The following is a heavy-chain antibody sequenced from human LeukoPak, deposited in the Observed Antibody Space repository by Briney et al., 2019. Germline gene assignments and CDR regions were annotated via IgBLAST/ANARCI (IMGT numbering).Heavy chain of an antibody. J-gene: IGHJ4*02. Sequence: GGSLRLSCAASGFTFSSYDMHWVRQATGKGLEWVSAIGVAANTFYSGSVKGRFTISRENAKNSLYLLMSSLRAEDTAVYYCARQNTPHGNFDYWGQGTLVTVSA. V-gene: IGHV3-13*01. D-gene: IGHD1-26*01. CDR1: GFTFSSYD. CDR2: IGVAANT. CDR3: ARQNTPHGNFDY.